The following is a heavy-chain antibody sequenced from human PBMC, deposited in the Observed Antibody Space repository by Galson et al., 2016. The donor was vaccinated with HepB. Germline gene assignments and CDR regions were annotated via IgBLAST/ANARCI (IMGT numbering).Heavy chain of an antibody. CDR1: GFTFNDYD. D-gene: IGHD1-1*01. CDR2: MGPAGDK. J-gene: IGHJ4*02. V-gene: IGHV3-13*01. Sequence: SLRLSCAISGFTFNDYDMHWVRQGRGDSLEWVATMGPAGDKYYPGSVKGRFTVSRESAKNSLYLQMDSLRAGDSGVYYCASGPHWNHAYWGQGTLVTVSS. CDR3: ASGPHWNHAY.